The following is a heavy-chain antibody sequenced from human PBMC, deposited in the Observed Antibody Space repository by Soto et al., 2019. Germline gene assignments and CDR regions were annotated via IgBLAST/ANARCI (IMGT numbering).Heavy chain of an antibody. V-gene: IGHV3-13*05. D-gene: IGHD2-2*02. CDR1: GFTFSNFD. J-gene: IGHJ6*02. Sequence: GGSLRLSCATSGFTFSNFDMHWVRQVPGKGLEWVSAIGAARDPYYLGSVKGRFTISRENAKNSVYLQMNDLRAGDSAVYYCARAYTGRLPRRAAYYYDMDVWGQGTTVTVSS. CDR3: ARAYTGRLPRRAAYYYDMDV. CDR2: IGAARDP.